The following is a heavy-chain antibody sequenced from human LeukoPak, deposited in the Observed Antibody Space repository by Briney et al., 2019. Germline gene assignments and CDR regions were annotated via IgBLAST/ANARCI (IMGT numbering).Heavy chain of an antibody. V-gene: IGHV1-8*01. Sequence: ASVKVSCKASEYTFTSYDINWVRQATGQGLEWMGWMDPNSGNTGYAQKFQGRVTMTRSTSISTAYMELSSLRAEDTAVYYCARDNRVAVFAFDIWGQGTMVTVSS. J-gene: IGHJ3*02. CDR2: MDPNSGNT. D-gene: IGHD6-19*01. CDR3: ARDNRVAVFAFDI. CDR1: EYTFTSYD.